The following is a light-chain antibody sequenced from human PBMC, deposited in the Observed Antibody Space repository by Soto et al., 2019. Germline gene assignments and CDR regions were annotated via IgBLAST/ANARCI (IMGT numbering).Light chain of an antibody. CDR3: QQRSNWPPEIT. J-gene: IGKJ5*01. CDR2: DVF. Sequence: EIVLTQSRATLSLSPGERATLSCRASQSISIYLAWYQQKPGQAPRLLIYDVFNRATGIPARFSGSGSGTDFTLTISSLDPEDFAVYYCQQRSNWPPEITFGQGTRLDIK. CDR1: QSISIY. V-gene: IGKV3-11*01.